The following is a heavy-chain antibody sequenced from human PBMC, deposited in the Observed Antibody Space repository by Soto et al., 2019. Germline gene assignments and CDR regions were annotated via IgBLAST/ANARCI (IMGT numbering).Heavy chain of an antibody. CDR3: ARKAALVDY. J-gene: IGHJ4*02. Sequence: EVLLVESGGGLVQPGGSLRLSCAASGFTFSSYRMTWVRQAPGKGLEWVASIKEDGGERYYVDSVKGRFTISRDNAKNSLYLQMNSLRAEDTAVYYCARKAALVDYWGQGTLVTVSS. CDR2: IKEDGGER. CDR1: GFTFSSYR. D-gene: IGHD6-13*01. V-gene: IGHV3-7*01.